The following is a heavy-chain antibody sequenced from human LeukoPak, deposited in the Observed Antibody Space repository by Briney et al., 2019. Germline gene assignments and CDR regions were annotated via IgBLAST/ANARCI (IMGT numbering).Heavy chain of an antibody. CDR3: ARGGIDYYDSSGYSNLDY. D-gene: IGHD3-22*01. V-gene: IGHV3-21*01. CDR1: GLTVSSNY. J-gene: IGHJ4*02. CDR2: ISSSSSYI. Sequence: PGGSLRLSCAVSGLTVSSNYMSWVRQAPGKGLEWVSSISSSSSYIYYADSVKGRFTISRDNAKNSLYLQMNSLRAEDTAVYYCARGGIDYYDSSGYSNLDYWGQGTLVTVSS.